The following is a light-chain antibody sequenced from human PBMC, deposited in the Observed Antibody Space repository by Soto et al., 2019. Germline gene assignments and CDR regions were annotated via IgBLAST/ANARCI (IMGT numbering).Light chain of an antibody. V-gene: IGKV3-20*01. CDR2: GAS. CDR3: QHFGGTTFT. J-gene: IGKJ5*01. CDR1: QSVSSSY. Sequence: ESVLTKSPDTLSLSPGEGATLSCRASQSVSSSYIAWYQQRPGQTPSLLIYGASTRATGIPDRFSGSGSGTHFTLTISRLEPGDFAVYYCQHFGGTTFTFGQGTRLEIK.